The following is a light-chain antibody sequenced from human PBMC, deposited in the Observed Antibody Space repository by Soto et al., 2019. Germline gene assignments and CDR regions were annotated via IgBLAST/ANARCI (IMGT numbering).Light chain of an antibody. J-gene: IGKJ1*01. Sequence: IEMTQSPSTLSASVGDRVTITCRASQSISSWLAWYQQKPGKAPKLLIYDASSLESGVPSRFSGSGSGTEFTLTISSLQPDDFATYYCQQYNSYSPWTFGQGTKVAI. CDR1: QSISSW. V-gene: IGKV1-5*01. CDR3: QQYNSYSPWT. CDR2: DAS.